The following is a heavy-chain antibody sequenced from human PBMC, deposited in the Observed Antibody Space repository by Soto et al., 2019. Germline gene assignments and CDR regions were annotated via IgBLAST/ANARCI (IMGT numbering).Heavy chain of an antibody. D-gene: IGHD6-19*01. J-gene: IGHJ3*02. V-gene: IGHV3-9*01. CDR2: ISWNSGSI. Sequence: GGSLRLSCAASGFTFDDYAMHWVRQAPGKGLEWVSGISWNSGSIGYADSVKGRFTISRDNAKNSLYLQMNSLRAEDTALYYCAKDITAAVAPAFAIWGQGTMVTVSS. CDR3: AKDITAAVAPAFAI. CDR1: GFTFDDYA.